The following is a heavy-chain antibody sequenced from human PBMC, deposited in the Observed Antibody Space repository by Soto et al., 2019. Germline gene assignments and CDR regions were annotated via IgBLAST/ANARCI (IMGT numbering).Heavy chain of an antibody. J-gene: IGHJ5*02. CDR2: ISSSSSYI. D-gene: IGHD4-4*01. CDR3: ARDRLQYGFDP. CDR1: GFTFSSYS. V-gene: IGHV3-21*01. Sequence: GGSLRLSCAASGFTFSSYSMNWVRQAPGKGLGWVSSISSSSSYIYYADSVKGRFTISRDNAKNSLYLQMNSLRAEDTAVYYCARDRLQYGFDPWGQGTLVTVSS.